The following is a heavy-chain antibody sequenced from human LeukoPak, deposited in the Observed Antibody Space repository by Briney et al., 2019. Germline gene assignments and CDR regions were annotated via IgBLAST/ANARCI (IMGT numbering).Heavy chain of an antibody. D-gene: IGHD2-2*01. Sequence: SETLSLTCAVSGGSISRSNWWSWVRQSPGKGLEWIGEIYHSGSTNCNPSLKSRVTISVDKSKNQFSLKLSSVTAADTAVYYCARLPLYCSSTSCYDYWGQGTLVTVSS. CDR3: ARLPLYCSSTSCYDY. V-gene: IGHV4-4*02. J-gene: IGHJ4*02. CDR2: IYHSGST. CDR1: GGSISRSNW.